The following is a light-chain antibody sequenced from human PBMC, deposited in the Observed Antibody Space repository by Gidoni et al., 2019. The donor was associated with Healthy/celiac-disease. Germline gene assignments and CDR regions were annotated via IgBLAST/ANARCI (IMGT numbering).Light chain of an antibody. J-gene: IGLJ1*01. CDR1: SSDVGGYNY. CDR2: DVS. CDR3: CSYAGSYTYV. Sequence: QSALTHPRSVSRPPGPSVTISCTGTSSDVGGYNYVSWYQQHPGKAPKLMIYDVSKRPSGVPDRFSGSKSGNTASLTISGLQAEDEADYYCCSYAGSYTYVFGTGTKVTVL. V-gene: IGLV2-11*01.